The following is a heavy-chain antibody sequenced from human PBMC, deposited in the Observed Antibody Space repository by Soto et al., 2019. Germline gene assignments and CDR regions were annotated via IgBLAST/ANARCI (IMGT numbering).Heavy chain of an antibody. J-gene: IGHJ5*02. Sequence: PSETLSLTCTVSGGSISSSSYYWGWIRQPPGKGLEWIGSIYYSGSTYYNPSLKSRVTISVDTSKNQFSLKLSSVTAADTAVYYCARKPLAPLRYMVRGGSPNWFDPWGQGTLVTVSS. V-gene: IGHV4-39*01. CDR3: ARKPLAPLRYMVRGGSPNWFDP. CDR1: GGSISSSSYY. D-gene: IGHD3-10*01. CDR2: IYYSGST.